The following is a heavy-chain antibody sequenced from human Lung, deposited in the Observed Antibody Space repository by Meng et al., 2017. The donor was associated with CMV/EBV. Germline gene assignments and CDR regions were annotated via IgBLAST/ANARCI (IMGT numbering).Heavy chain of an antibody. D-gene: IGHD3-3*01. CDR1: GFTFSDYY. V-gene: IGHV3-11*01. J-gene: IGHJ5*02. Sequence: GGSXRLSCAASGFTFSDYYMSWIRQAPGKGLEWVSYISSSGSTIYYADSVKGRFTISRDNAKNSLYLQMNSLRAEDTAVYYCAREVAYDFWSGYNWFDPXGQGXLVTVSS. CDR3: AREVAYDFWSGYNWFDP. CDR2: ISSSGSTI.